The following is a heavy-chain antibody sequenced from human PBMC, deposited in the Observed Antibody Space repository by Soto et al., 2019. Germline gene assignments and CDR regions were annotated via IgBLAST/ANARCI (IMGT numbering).Heavy chain of an antibody. D-gene: IGHD6-19*01. CDR1: GGSISSSSYY. Sequence: SETLSLTCTVSGGSISSSSYYWGWIRQPPGKGLEWTGSIYYSGSTYYNPSLKSRVTISVDTSKNQFSLKLSSVTAADTAVYYCARLSSGWYRYFDLWGRGTLVTAPQ. V-gene: IGHV4-39*01. CDR2: IYYSGST. J-gene: IGHJ2*01. CDR3: ARLSSGWYRYFDL.